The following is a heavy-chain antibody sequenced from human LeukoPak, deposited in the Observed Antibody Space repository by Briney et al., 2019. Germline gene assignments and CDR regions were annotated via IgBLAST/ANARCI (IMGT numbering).Heavy chain of an antibody. CDR3: ARDRGQWLVYFDY. V-gene: IGHV3-23*01. D-gene: IGHD6-19*01. CDR1: GFTFSSYA. J-gene: IGHJ4*02. CDR2: ISGSGGST. Sequence: GGSLRVSCAASGFTFSSYAMSWVRQAPVKGLGWVSAISGSGGSTYYADSVQGRFTISRDNSKNTLYLQMNSLRAEDTAVYYCARDRGQWLVYFDYWGQGTLVTVSS.